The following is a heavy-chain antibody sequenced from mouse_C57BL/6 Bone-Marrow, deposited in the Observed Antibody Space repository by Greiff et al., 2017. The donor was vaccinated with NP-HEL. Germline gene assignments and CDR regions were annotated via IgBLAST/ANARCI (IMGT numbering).Heavy chain of an antibody. Sequence: QVQLKQPGAELVKPGASVKLSCKASGYTFTSYWMQWVKQRPGQGLEWIGEIDPSDSYTNYNQKFKGKATLTVDTSSSTAYMQLSSLTSEDSAVYYGARSTIVTDWFAYWGQGTLVTVSA. CDR3: ARSTIVTDWFAY. D-gene: IGHD2-5*01. CDR1: GYTFTSYW. V-gene: IGHV1-50*01. J-gene: IGHJ3*01. CDR2: IDPSDSYT.